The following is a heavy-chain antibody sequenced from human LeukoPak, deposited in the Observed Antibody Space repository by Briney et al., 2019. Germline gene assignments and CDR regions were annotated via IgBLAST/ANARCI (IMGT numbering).Heavy chain of an antibody. CDR3: ARDRDLGVVTPWCDY. Sequence: GGSLRLSCAASGFTFSSYGMQWVRQAPGKGLEWVAIISYDGSTKYYGDSVRGRFTISRDNSKSTVYLQMNSLRADDTAVYYCARDRDLGVVTPWCDYWGQGILVTVSS. V-gene: IGHV3-30*03. CDR2: ISYDGSTK. CDR1: GFTFSSYG. D-gene: IGHD3-3*01. J-gene: IGHJ4*02.